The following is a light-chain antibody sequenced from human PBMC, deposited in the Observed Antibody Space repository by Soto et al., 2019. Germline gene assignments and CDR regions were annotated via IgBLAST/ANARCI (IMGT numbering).Light chain of an antibody. Sequence: EIVLTQSPGTLSLSPGERATLSCRASQSVSSSYLAWYQQKPGQAPRLLIYGASSRASGIPDRFSGSGSGTDLTLSISRLEPEDFAVYYCQQYNNWPPLTFGGGTKVEIK. CDR3: QQYNNWPPLT. V-gene: IGKV3-20*01. CDR2: GAS. J-gene: IGKJ4*01. CDR1: QSVSSSY.